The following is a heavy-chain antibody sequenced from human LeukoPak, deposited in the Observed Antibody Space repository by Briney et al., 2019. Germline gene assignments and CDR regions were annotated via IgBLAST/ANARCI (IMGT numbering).Heavy chain of an antibody. D-gene: IGHD5-18*01. CDR2: ISPYDGNT. Sequence: ASVKVSCKASGYTFTSYGISWVRQAPGQGLEWMGWISPYDGNTNYARTLQGRVTMTTDTSTNTAYMELRSLRADDTDVYYCARGGYGPTSFDYWGPGTLVTVSS. CDR1: GYTFTSYG. CDR3: ARGGYGPTSFDY. V-gene: IGHV1-18*01. J-gene: IGHJ4*02.